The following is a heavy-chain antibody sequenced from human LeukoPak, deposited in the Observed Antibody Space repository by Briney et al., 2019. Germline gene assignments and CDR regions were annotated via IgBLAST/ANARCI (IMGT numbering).Heavy chain of an antibody. CDR3: AELGITMIGGV. D-gene: IGHD3-10*02. CDR2: ITGSGNRI. J-gene: IGHJ6*04. Sequence: GGSLRLSCAASGFSFSNYGMSWVRQAPGKGLEWVSAITGSGNRIYYADSVKGRFTISRDNSKNTLFLQMNSLRAEDTAVYYCAELGITMIGGVWGKGTTVTISS. V-gene: IGHV3-23*01. CDR1: GFSFSNYG.